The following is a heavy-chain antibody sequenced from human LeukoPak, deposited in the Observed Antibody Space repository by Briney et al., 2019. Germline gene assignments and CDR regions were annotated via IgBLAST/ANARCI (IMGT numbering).Heavy chain of an antibody. CDR2: INHSGST. CDR3: ARDRLDIVVFPPSKQRRYMDV. D-gene: IGHD2-15*01. J-gene: IGHJ6*03. V-gene: IGHV4-34*01. CDR1: GGSFSGYY. Sequence: SETLSLTCAVYGGSFSGYYWSWIRQPPGKGLEWIGEINHSGSTNYNPSLKSRVTISVDTSKNQFSLKLSSVTAADTAVCYCARDRLDIVVFPPSKQRRYMDVWGKGTTVTVSS.